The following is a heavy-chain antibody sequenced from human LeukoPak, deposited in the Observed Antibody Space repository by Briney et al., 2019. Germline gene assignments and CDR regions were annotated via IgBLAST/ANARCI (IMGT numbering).Heavy chain of an antibody. J-gene: IGHJ4*02. CDR1: GFTVSSNY. CDR3: ARDPAFAVATFFDY. CDR2: IYSGGST. V-gene: IGHV3-66*02. Sequence: GESLKISCAASGFTVSSNYMSWVRQAPGKGLEWVSVIYSGGSTYYADSVKGRFTISRDNSKNTLYLQMNSLRAEDTAVYYCARDPAFAVATFFDYWGQGTLVTVSS. D-gene: IGHD5-12*01.